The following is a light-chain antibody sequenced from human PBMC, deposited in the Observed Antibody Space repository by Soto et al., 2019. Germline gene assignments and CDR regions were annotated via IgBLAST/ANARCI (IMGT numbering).Light chain of an antibody. V-gene: IGLV2-14*01. CDR2: AVT. CDR3: SSYTSSSTL. Sequence: QSVLTQPASVSGSPGQSITISCTGTSSDVGGYNYVSWYQQHPVKAPKLMIYAVTDRPSGVSSRFSGSKSGNTASLTISGLQAEDEADYYCSSYTSSSTLFGTGTKVTVL. J-gene: IGLJ1*01. CDR1: SSDVGGYNY.